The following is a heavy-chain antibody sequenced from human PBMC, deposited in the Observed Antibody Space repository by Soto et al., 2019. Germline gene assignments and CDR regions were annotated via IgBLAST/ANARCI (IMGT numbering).Heavy chain of an antibody. CDR2: ISGSGGST. J-gene: IGHJ4*02. Sequence: GGSLRLSCAASGFTFSSYAMSWVRQAPGKGLEWVSAISGSGGSTYYADSVKGRFTISRDNSKNTLYLQMNSLRAEDTAVYYCAKERYPTRGYDCPFDYWGQGTLVTVSS. CDR3: AKERYPTRGYDCPFDY. CDR1: GFTFSSYA. V-gene: IGHV3-23*01. D-gene: IGHD5-12*01.